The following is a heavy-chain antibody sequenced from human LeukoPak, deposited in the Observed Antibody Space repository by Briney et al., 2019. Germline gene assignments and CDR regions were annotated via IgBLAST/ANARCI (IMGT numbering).Heavy chain of an antibody. J-gene: IGHJ6*03. V-gene: IGHV4-4*07. D-gene: IGHD1-1*01. Sequence: SETLSLTCTVSGGSISSYYWSWIRQPAGKGLEWIGRIYTSGSTNYNPSLKSRVTMSVDTSKNQFSLKLSSVTAADTAVYYCARDNKYNWNDYYYYYYMDVWGKGTTVTISS. CDR1: GGSISSYY. CDR3: ARDNKYNWNDYYYYYYMDV. CDR2: IYTSGST.